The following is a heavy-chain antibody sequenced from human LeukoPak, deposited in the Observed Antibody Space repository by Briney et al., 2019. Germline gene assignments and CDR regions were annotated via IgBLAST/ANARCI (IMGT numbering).Heavy chain of an antibody. CDR3: ARDHVVVTAIFDY. V-gene: IGHV3-21*01. Sequence: AGGSLRLSCAASGFTFSSYSMKWVRQAPGKGLEWVSSISSSSSYIYYADSVKGRFTISRDNAKNSLYLQMNSLRAEDTAVYYCARDHVVVTAIFDYWGQGTLVTVSS. CDR2: ISSSSSYI. J-gene: IGHJ4*02. CDR1: GFTFSSYS. D-gene: IGHD2-21*02.